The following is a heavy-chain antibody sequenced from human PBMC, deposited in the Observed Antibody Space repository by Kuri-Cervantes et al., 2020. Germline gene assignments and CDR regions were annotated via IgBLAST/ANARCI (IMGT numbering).Heavy chain of an antibody. CDR3: ARCLYDSSGYYCDY. CDR2: IYPADSDT. D-gene: IGHD3-22*01. J-gene: IGHJ4*02. Sequence: GGSLRLSCEGSGYSFTHYWIGWVRQLPGKGLEWMGMIYPADSDTRYSPSLQGQVTISADKSISAAYLQWSSLKASDTAMYYCARCLYDSSGYYCDYWGQGTLVTVSS. CDR1: GYSFTHYW. V-gene: IGHV5-51*01.